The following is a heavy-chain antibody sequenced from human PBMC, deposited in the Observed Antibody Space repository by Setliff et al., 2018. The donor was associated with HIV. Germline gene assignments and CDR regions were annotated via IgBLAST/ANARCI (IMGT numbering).Heavy chain of an antibody. D-gene: IGHD1-26*01. CDR1: GGSISSYY. J-gene: IGHJ4*02. CDR2: IYYSGST. Sequence: PSETLSLTCTVSGGSISSYYWNWIRQAPGKGLEWIGYIYYSGSTNYNPSLKSRVTISVDTSKNQFSLKLSSVTAADTAVYYCATWEGSFDYWGQGTLVTVSS. CDR3: ATWEGSFDY. V-gene: IGHV4-59*12.